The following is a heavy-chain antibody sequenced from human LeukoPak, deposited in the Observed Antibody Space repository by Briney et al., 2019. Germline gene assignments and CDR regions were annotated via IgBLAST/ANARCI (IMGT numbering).Heavy chain of an antibody. J-gene: IGHJ6*03. CDR3: ARAAIERGSSSFYYYYYYMDV. D-gene: IGHD6-13*01. V-gene: IGHV3-33*01. Sequence: PGRSLRLSCAASGFTFSSYGMHWVRQAPGKGLEWVAVIWYDGSNKYYADSVKGRFTISRDNSKNTLYLQMNSLRAEDTAVYYCARAAIERGSSSFYYYYYYMDVWGKGTTVTVSS. CDR1: GFTFSSYG. CDR2: IWYDGSNK.